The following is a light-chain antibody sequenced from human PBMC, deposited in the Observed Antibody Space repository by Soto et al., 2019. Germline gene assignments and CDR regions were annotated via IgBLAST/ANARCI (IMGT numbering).Light chain of an antibody. V-gene: IGKV1-39*01. CDR3: QQSYSTPPWT. CDR1: QSIGRW. J-gene: IGKJ1*01. Sequence: DIQMTQSPSTLSASVGDRVTITCRASQSIGRWLAWYQQKRGKAPKVLIYDASTLKSGVPSRFSGSGSGTDFSLTISSLQPEDFATYYCQQSYSTPPWTFGQGAKVDIK. CDR2: DAS.